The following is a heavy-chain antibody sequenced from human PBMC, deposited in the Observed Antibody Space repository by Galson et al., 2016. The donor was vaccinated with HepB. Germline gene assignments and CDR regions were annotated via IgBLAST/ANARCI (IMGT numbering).Heavy chain of an antibody. Sequence: SETLSLTCIVSGGSVSSSSYYWGWIRQPPGKGLEWIGSIYHSGNTYYNASLNSRVTISVDTSKNQFSLKLASATAADTAVYYCARDRSSGSGNFGYWGQGTLVTVSS. V-gene: IGHV4-39*07. CDR1: GGSVSSSSYY. D-gene: IGHD3-10*01. J-gene: IGHJ4*02. CDR2: IYHSGNT. CDR3: ARDRSSGSGNFGY.